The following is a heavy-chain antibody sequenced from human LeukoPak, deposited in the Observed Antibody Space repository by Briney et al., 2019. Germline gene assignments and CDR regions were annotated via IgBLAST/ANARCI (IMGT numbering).Heavy chain of an antibody. Sequence: GGSLRLSCAASGFTFSSYGMNWVRQAPGKGLEWVSYISGSSSIIHYADSVKGRFTISRDNAKKSLYLQMNRLRAEDTAVYYCARTASHDTRGFGPDYYYYYMDVWGTGSTVTVSS. J-gene: IGHJ6*03. CDR1: GFTFSSYG. V-gene: IGHV3-48*04. CDR2: ISGSSSII. CDR3: ARTASHDTRGFGPDYYYYYMDV. D-gene: IGHD3-22*01.